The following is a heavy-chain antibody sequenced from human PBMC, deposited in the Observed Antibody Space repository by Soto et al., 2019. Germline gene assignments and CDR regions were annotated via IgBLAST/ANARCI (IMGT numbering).Heavy chain of an antibody. Sequence: GGSLRLSCAASGFTFDDYGMSWVRQAPGKGLEWVSGINWNGGSTGYADSVKGRFTISRDNAKNSLYLQMNSLRAEDTALYYCARSLLRVAYYYYGMDVWGQGTTVTVSS. CDR1: GFTFDDYG. CDR3: ARSLLRVAYYYYGMDV. D-gene: IGHD3-16*01. CDR2: INWNGGST. V-gene: IGHV3-20*04. J-gene: IGHJ6*02.